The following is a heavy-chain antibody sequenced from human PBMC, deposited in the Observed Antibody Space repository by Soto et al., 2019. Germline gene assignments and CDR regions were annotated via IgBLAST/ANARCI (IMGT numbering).Heavy chain of an antibody. V-gene: IGHV4-30-4*01. CDR3: ARDNWWTPHYYGIDV. CDR2: IYYNGGT. J-gene: IGHJ6*02. Sequence: SETLSLTCTVSGGSINSDDYYWTWIRQPPGKGLELIGYIYYNGGTYYNPSLKSRLHISIDTSKNQFSLKLSSVTAADTAVYFCARDNWWTPHYYGIDVWGRGTTVTVFS. CDR1: GGSINSDDYY. D-gene: IGHD2-15*01.